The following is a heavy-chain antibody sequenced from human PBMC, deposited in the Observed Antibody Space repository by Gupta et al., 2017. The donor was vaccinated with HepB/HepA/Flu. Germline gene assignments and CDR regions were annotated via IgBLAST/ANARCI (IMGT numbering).Heavy chain of an antibody. V-gene: IGHV1-69*01. CDR2: IIPILGKA. D-gene: IGHD4-11*01. J-gene: IGHJ5*02. CDR1: GGTFSSYA. Sequence: QVQLVQSGAEVKTPGSSVKVSCKASGGTFSSYAISWVRQAPGQGLEWMGGIIPILGKANYAQKFQGRVKITADEATSTAYMELSSRRSEDTAVYYCARWRDYMGSWFDPWGQGTLVTVS. CDR3: ARWRDYMGSWFDP.